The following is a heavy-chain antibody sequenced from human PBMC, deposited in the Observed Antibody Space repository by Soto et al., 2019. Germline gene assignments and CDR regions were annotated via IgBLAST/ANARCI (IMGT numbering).Heavy chain of an antibody. CDR2: IYHSGTS. V-gene: IGHV4-4*02. D-gene: IGHD1-26*01. J-gene: IGHJ6*02. CDR1: GFTFSSYSM. Sequence: GSLRLSCAASGFTFSSYSMQWVRQAPGKGLEWIGYIYHSGTSFYNPSLKSRVTISVDKSKNQFSLKLSSVTAADTAVYYCARVSGSYYYGMDVWGQGTTVTVSS. CDR3: ARVSGSYYYGMDV.